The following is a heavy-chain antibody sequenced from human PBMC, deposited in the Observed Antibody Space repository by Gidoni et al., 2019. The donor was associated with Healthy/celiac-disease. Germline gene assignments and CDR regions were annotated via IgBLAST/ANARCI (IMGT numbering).Heavy chain of an antibody. Sequence: EVQLVESGVGLVRPGGSLRLSWAASGFTFSSYSMNWVRQAPGKGLEWVSSISSSSSYIYYADSVKGRFTISRDNAKNSLYLQMNSLRAEDTAVYYCARGNPPIRDGGAFDIWGQGTMVTVSS. V-gene: IGHV3-21*01. J-gene: IGHJ3*02. CDR3: ARGNPPIRDGGAFDI. CDR1: GFTFSSYS. D-gene: IGHD5-12*01. CDR2: ISSSSSYI.